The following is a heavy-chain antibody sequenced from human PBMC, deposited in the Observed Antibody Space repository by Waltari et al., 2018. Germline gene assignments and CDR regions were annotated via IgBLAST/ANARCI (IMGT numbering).Heavy chain of an antibody. CDR3: ARTYSSSPYYFDY. J-gene: IGHJ4*02. CDR2: IYYSGST. CDR1: GGSISSYY. V-gene: IGHV4-59*01. D-gene: IGHD6-6*01. Sequence: QVQLQESGPGLVKPSETLSLTCTVSGGSISSYYWSWIRQPPGKGLEWIGYIYYSGSTNYNPSLKSRVTISVDTSKNQFSLKLSSVTAADTAVYYCARTYSSSPYYFDYWGQGTLVTVSS.